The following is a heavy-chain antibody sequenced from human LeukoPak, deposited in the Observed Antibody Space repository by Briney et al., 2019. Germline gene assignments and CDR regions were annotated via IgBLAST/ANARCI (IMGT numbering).Heavy chain of an antibody. J-gene: IGHJ4*02. D-gene: IGHD1-26*01. CDR1: GFTFSSYA. CDR2: IYSGGST. V-gene: IGHV3-53*01. Sequence: GGSLRLSCAASGFTFSSYAMSWVRQAPGKGLEWVSVIYSGGSTYYADSVKGRFTISRDNSKNTLYLQMNSLRAEDTAVYYCAREIMGATRYWGQGTLVTVSS. CDR3: AREIMGATRY.